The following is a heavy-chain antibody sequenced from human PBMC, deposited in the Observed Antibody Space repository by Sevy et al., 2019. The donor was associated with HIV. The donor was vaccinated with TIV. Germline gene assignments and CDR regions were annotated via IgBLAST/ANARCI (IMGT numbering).Heavy chain of an antibody. J-gene: IGHJ4*02. CDR1: GFTFSSYT. Sequence: GGSLRLSCAASGFTFSSYTMHWVRQAPGKGLEWVAVISYDGSNKYYADSVKGRFTISRDNSKNTLYLQMNSLRAEDTAVYYCAREGVGYSYGWRLYFYFDYWGQGTLVTVSS. V-gene: IGHV3-30-3*01. CDR3: AREGVGYSYGWRLYFYFDY. CDR2: ISYDGSNK. D-gene: IGHD5-18*01.